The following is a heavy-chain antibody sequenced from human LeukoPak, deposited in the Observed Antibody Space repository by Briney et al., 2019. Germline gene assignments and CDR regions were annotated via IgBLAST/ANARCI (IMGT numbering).Heavy chain of an antibody. J-gene: IGHJ4*02. D-gene: IGHD3-16*01. CDR1: GFSFSIYF. V-gene: IGHV3-21*01. Sequence: GRSLRLSCAASGFSFSIYFMNWVRQAPGKGLEWVSSISRTSEYIHYADSVRGRFAISRDNAKNSVYLQMNSLRAEDTAVYFCAGGGDFDYWGQGILVTVSA. CDR3: AGGGDFDY. CDR2: ISRTSEYI.